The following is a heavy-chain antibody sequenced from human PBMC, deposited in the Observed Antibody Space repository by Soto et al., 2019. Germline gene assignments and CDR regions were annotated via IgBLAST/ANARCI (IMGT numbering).Heavy chain of an antibody. CDR1: GFTFDDYA. CDR3: AKDIEGETLMAFDI. D-gene: IGHD1-26*01. J-gene: IGHJ3*02. V-gene: IGHV3-9*01. Sequence: PGGSLRLSCAASGFTFDDYAMHWVRQAPGKGLEWVSGISWNSGSIGYADSVKGRFSISRDNAKNSLYLQMNSLRAEDTALYYCAKDIEGETLMAFDIWGQGTMVTVSS. CDR2: ISWNSGSI.